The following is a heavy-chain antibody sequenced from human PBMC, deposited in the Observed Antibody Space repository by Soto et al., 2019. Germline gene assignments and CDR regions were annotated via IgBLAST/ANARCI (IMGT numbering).Heavy chain of an antibody. D-gene: IGHD3-9*01. Sequence: ASVKVSCKASGYTFTSYGISWVRQAPGQGLEWMGWISAYNGNTNYAQKLQGRVTMTTDTSTSTAYMELRSLRSDDTAVYYCARGDLRYFDWLLKTNYYYGMDVWGQGNTVTVSS. V-gene: IGHV1-18*01. CDR3: ARGDLRYFDWLLKTNYYYGMDV. CDR1: GYTFTSYG. J-gene: IGHJ6*02. CDR2: ISAYNGNT.